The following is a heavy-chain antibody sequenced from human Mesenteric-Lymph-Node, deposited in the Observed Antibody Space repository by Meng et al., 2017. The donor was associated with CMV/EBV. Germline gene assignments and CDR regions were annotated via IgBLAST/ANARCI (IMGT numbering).Heavy chain of an antibody. CDR3: ARDQGRYYYYYGMDV. J-gene: IGHJ6*02. CDR1: GGSISSYY. Sequence: GSLRLSCTVSGGSISSYYWSWIRQPPGKGLEWIGYIYYSGSTNYNPFLKSRVTISVDTSKNQFSLKLSSVTAADTAVYYCARDQGRYYYYYGMDVWGQGTTVTVSS. CDR2: IYYSGST. V-gene: IGHV4-59*01.